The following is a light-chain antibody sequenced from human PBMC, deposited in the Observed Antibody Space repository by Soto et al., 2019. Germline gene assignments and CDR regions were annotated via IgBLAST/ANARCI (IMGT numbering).Light chain of an antibody. CDR3: QSYDSSLSGDV. V-gene: IGLV1-40*01. J-gene: IGLJ1*01. CDR1: SSNIGAGND. CDR2: ANN. Sequence: QSVLTQPPSVSGAPGQRVTISCTGGSSNIGAGNDVHWYQHLPGTAPKLLIYANNNRPSGVPDRFSGSKSGTSASLAITGLRAEDEADYYCQSYDSSLSGDVFGTGTKLTVL.